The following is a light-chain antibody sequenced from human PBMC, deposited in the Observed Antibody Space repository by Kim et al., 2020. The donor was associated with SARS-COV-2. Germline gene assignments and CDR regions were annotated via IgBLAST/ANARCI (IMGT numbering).Light chain of an antibody. CDR2: DVS. Sequence: PGQSITISCNGTSSDVGGYNYVSWYQQHPGKAPKLMIYDVSNRPSGVSNRFSGSKSGNTASLTISGLQAEDEADYYCSSYTSSSTLFGGGTKLTVL. CDR1: SSDVGGYNY. V-gene: IGLV2-14*03. CDR3: SSYTSSSTL. J-gene: IGLJ2*01.